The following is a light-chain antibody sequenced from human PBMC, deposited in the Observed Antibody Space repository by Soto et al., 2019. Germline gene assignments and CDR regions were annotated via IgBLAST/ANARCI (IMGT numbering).Light chain of an antibody. Sequence: SYELTQPPSVSVAPGKTARITCGGNNIGSKSVHGYQQKPGQAPVLVIYYDSDRPSGIPERFSGSNSGNTATLTISRVEAGDEGDYYCQVWDSRSDHYVFGTGTKVTVL. CDR2: YDS. V-gene: IGLV3-21*04. CDR1: NIGSKS. CDR3: QVWDSRSDHYV. J-gene: IGLJ1*01.